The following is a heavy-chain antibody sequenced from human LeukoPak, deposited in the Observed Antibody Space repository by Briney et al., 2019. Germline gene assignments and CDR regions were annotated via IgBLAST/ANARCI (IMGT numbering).Heavy chain of an antibody. CDR2: VDPSSGIT. Sequence: GASVKVSCKASGYTFTDYYIHWVRRAPGQGLEWMGWVDPSSGITKCTQKFQGRVTMTRDTSINTVYVDLSGLTFDDTAVYYCATDNYGMLDYWGQGTLVTVSS. J-gene: IGHJ4*02. D-gene: IGHD3-9*01. V-gene: IGHV1-2*02. CDR1: GYTFTDYY. CDR3: ATDNYGMLDY.